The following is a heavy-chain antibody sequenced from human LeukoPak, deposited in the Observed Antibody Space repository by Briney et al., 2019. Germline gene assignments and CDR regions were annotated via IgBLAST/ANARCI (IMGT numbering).Heavy chain of an antibody. J-gene: IGHJ4*02. CDR1: GFTFSSYD. CDR2: IHGTGETI. D-gene: IGHD1-1*01. CDR3: VRKLTGTTYFGS. V-gene: IGHV3-48*03. Sequence: PGGSLRLSCVASGFTFSSYDMNWVRQAPGKGLEWVAYIHGTGETIYYADAVKGRFTISRDNAKNSLSLQMNSLRAEDTAVYYRVRKLTGTTYFGSWGQGTLVTVSS.